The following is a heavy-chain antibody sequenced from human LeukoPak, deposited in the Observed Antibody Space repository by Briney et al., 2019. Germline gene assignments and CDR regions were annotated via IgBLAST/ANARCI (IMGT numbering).Heavy chain of an antibody. J-gene: IGHJ6*02. Sequence: GGSLRLSCAASGFTFSSYAMSWVRQAPGKGLEWVSAISGSGGSTYYADSVKGRFTISRDNSKNTLYLQMNSLRAEDTAVYYCAKVRPGITMIVVVSHYGMDVWGQGTTVTVSS. CDR1: GFTFSSYA. V-gene: IGHV3-23*01. CDR2: ISGSGGST. D-gene: IGHD3-22*01. CDR3: AKVRPGITMIVVVSHYGMDV.